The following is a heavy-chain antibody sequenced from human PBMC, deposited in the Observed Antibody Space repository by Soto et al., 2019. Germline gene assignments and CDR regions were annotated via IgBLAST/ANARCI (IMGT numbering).Heavy chain of an antibody. CDR2: INAANGDT. CDR1: GYTFTSYG. Sequence: QVQLVQSGTEVKKPGASVKVSCKASGYTFTSYGIHWVRQAPGQRLEWMGWINAANGDTKYSPKFQSRVTITRDTSASTAYMELSSLRSEDTAVYYCVRRHVSATGIDWFDPWGQGTLVTVSS. CDR3: VRRHVSATGIDWFDP. D-gene: IGHD6-13*01. J-gene: IGHJ5*02. V-gene: IGHV1-3*01.